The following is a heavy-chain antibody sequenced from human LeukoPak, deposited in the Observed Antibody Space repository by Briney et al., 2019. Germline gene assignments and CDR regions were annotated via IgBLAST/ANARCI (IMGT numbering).Heavy chain of an antibody. D-gene: IGHD6-13*01. V-gene: IGHV1-69*13. CDR3: AAKDIAAAGVWFDP. CDR1: GGTFSSYA. CDR2: IIPIFGTA. J-gene: IGHJ5*02. Sequence: ASVKVSRKASGGTFSSYAISWVRQAPGQGLEWMGGIIPIFGTANYAQKFQGRVTITADESTSTAYMELSSLRSEDTAVYYCAAKDIAAAGVWFDPWGQGTLVSVSS.